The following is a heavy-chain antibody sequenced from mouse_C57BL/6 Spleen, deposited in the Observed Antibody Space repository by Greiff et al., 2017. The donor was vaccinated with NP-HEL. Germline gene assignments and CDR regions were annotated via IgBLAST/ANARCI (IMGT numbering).Heavy chain of an antibody. D-gene: IGHD1-1*01. J-gene: IGHJ1*03. Sequence: VQLQQSGPELVKPGASVKISCKASGYAFSSSWMNWVKQRPGKGLEWIGRIYPGDGDTNYNGKFKGKATLTADKSSSTAYRQLSSLTSEDSAVYFCASYYYGRVSWYFDVWGTGTTVTVSS. CDR3: ASYYYGRVSWYFDV. CDR1: GYAFSSSW. CDR2: IYPGDGDT. V-gene: IGHV1-82*01.